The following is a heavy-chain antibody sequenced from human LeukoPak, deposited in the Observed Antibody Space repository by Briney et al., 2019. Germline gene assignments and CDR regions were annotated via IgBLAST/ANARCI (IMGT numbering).Heavy chain of an antibody. CDR1: GGSISSYY. J-gene: IGHJ5*02. Sequence: SETLSLTCTVSGGSISSYYWSWIRQPAGKRLEWIGRIYTSGSTNYNPSLKSRVTMSLDTSKNQFSLKLSSVTAADTAVYYCARLELAAAGSRWFDPWGQGTLVIVSS. D-gene: IGHD6-13*01. V-gene: IGHV4-4*07. CDR3: ARLELAAAGSRWFDP. CDR2: IYTSGST.